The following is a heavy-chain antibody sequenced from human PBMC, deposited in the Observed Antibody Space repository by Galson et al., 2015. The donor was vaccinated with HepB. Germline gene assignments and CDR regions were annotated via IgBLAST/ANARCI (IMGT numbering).Heavy chain of an antibody. CDR2: ISRNGDFT. CDR3: VRGGFWSGYLGLDYYYFCYMDV. D-gene: IGHD3-3*01. CDR1: GFIFDNYG. J-gene: IGHJ6*03. Sequence: SLRLSCAASGFIFDNYGMSWVRQSPGKGLEWVSGISRNGDFTAYADSVKGRFNISRDNAKNSLYLQMNSLRADDTALYYCVRGGFWSGYLGLDYYYFCYMDVWGKGTTVTVSS. V-gene: IGHV3-20*04.